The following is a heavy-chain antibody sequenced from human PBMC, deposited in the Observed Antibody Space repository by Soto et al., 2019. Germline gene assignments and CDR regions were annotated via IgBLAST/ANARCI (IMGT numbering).Heavy chain of an antibody. J-gene: IGHJ4*02. CDR2: VYNDGDST. D-gene: IGHD2-15*01. V-gene: IGHV3-74*03. CDR3: EVRHGYSNGGNY. Sequence: EVQLVESVGGLVQPGGSLSISCAASGLTFRTYWVIWVRQAPGKGLVWVSRVYNDGDSTLHATSVTGRFTISRDNAKNTVYLQMSDLTVEDTAMYYWEVRHGYSNGGNYWGRGPLVTVPS. CDR1: GLTFRTYW.